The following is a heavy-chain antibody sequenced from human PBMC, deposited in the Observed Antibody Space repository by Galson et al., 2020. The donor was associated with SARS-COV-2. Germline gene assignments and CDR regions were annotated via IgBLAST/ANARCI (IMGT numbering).Heavy chain of an antibody. CDR2: ISWNSGSI. V-gene: IGHV3-9*01. J-gene: IGHJ6*02. CDR1: GFNFDDYA. Sequence: GGSLRLSCAASGFNFDDYAMHWVRQAPGKGLEWVSGISWNSGSIGYADSVPGRFTISRDNAKNSLYLQMNSLRAEDTALYYCAKLAVASHYYGMDVWGQGTTVTVSS. D-gene: IGHD6-19*01. CDR3: AKLAVASHYYGMDV.